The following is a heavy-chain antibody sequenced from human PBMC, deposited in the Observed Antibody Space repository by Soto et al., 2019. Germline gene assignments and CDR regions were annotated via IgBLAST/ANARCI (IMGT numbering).Heavy chain of an antibody. Sequence: FPRLSCAASGFTFSSYAMSWVRQAPGKGLEWVSAISGSGGSTYYADSVKGRFTISRDNSKNTLYLQMNSLRAEDTAVYYCAKDRYSSGWYINSADAFDIWGQGTMVTVS. J-gene: IGHJ3*02. CDR3: AKDRYSSGWYINSADAFDI. CDR2: ISGSGGST. CDR1: GFTFSSYA. D-gene: IGHD6-19*01. V-gene: IGHV3-23*01.